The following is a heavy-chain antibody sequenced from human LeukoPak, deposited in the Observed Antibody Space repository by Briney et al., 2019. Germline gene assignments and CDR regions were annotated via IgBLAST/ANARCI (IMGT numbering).Heavy chain of an antibody. Sequence: ASVKVSCKASGYTFTGKYMHWVRQAPGQGLEWMGWINPKSCATKYGQKFQGRVTMTRDTSITTAYMELSRLRSDDTAVYYCAPFYDSSGYAFDYWGQGTLVTVSS. J-gene: IGHJ4*02. CDR1: GYTFTGKY. V-gene: IGHV1-2*02. CDR3: APFYDSSGYAFDY. CDR2: INPKSCAT. D-gene: IGHD3-22*01.